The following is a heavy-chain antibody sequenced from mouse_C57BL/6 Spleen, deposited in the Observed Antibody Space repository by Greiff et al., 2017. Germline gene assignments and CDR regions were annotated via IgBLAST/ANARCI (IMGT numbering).Heavy chain of an antibody. V-gene: IGHV1-7*01. Sequence: QVHVKQSGAELAKPGASVKLSCKASGYTFTSYWMHWVKQRPGQGLEWIGYINPSSGYTKYNQKFKDKATLTADKSSSTAYMQLSSLTYEDAAVYYCARSDYCISYEAYWGQGTLVTVSA. J-gene: IGHJ3*01. CDR2: INPSSGYT. CDR1: GYTFTSYW. CDR3: ARSDYCISYEAY. D-gene: IGHD1-1*01.